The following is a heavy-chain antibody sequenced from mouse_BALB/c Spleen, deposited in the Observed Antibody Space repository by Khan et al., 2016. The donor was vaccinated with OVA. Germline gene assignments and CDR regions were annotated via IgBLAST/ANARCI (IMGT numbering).Heavy chain of an antibody. J-gene: IGHJ3*01. D-gene: IGHD1-1*01. Sequence: EVQLVESGGGLVKPGGSLKLSCAASGFTFSNYAMSWVRQTPEKRLEWVASIISGGSTYYPDRVKGRFTISRDNDRNILFLQMSSLRSEDTAMYYWARDYGFTYWGQGTLVTVSA. V-gene: IGHV5-6-5*01. CDR1: GFTFSNYA. CDR3: ARDYGFTY. CDR2: IISGGST.